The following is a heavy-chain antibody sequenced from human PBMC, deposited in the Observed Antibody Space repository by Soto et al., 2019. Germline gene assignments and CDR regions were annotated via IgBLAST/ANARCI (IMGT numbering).Heavy chain of an antibody. CDR2: ISGSDDST. V-gene: IGHV3-23*01. CDR3: VKDWTGDTCPWMDV. D-gene: IGHD2-8*02. CDR1: GFTFNNYA. J-gene: IGHJ6*01. Sequence: EVQLFESGGGLVHPGGSLRLSRAASGFTFNNYAMTWVRQAPGKGLEWVSTISGSDDSTYYADSGKGRPTISRDNSKNALYLQMSSLRAEDTALYYCVKDWTGDTCPWMDVWGQETTVTVSS.